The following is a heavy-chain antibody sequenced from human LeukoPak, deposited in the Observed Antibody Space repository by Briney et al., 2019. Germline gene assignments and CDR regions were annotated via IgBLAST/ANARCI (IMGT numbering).Heavy chain of an antibody. CDR1: GFTFSSYS. CDR2: ISSSSSYI. D-gene: IGHD2-2*01. V-gene: IGHV3-21*01. Sequence: GGSLRLSCAASGFTFSSYSMNWVRQAPGKGLEWVSSISSSSSYIYYADSVKGRFTISRDNAKNSLYLQMNSLRAEDTAVYYCAQGSSTSKYGMDVWGQGTTVTVSS. J-gene: IGHJ6*02. CDR3: AQGSSTSKYGMDV.